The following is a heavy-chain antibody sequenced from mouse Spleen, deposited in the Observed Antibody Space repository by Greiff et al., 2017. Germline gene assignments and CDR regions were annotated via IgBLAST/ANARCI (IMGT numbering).Heavy chain of an antibody. V-gene: IGHV1-52*01. CDR2: IDPSDSET. Sequence: VQLQQPGAELVRPGSSVKLSCKASGYTFTSYWMHWVKQRPIQGLEWIGNIDPSDSETHYNQKFKDKATLTVDKSSSTAYMQLSSLTSEDSAVYYCAKDHYGGNYCAMDYWGQGTSVTVSS. CDR3: AKDHYGGNYCAMDY. J-gene: IGHJ4*01. D-gene: IGHD1-2*01. CDR1: GYTFTSYW.